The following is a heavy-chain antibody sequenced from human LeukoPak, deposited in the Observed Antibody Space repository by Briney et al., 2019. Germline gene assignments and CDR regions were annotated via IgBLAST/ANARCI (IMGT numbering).Heavy chain of an antibody. Sequence: GGSLRLSCTASGFTFSDYAMSWFRQAPGKGLEWVGFIRNKAYGGTAEYAASVKGRFTISRDDSKTIAYLQMNSLKTEVTAVYYCTREKRYFDWFQADYWGQGTLVTVSS. V-gene: IGHV3-49*03. D-gene: IGHD3-9*01. J-gene: IGHJ4*02. CDR3: TREKRYFDWFQADY. CDR1: GFTFSDYA. CDR2: IRNKAYGGTA.